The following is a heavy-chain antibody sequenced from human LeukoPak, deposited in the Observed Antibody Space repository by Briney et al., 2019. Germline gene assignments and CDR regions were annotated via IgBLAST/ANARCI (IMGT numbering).Heavy chain of an antibody. Sequence: ASVKVSCKASGYTFTGYYMHWVRQAPGQGLEWMGWVNPNSGDTNCAQKFQGRVTMTRDTSISTANMELSRLRSDDTAVYYCARGIAVAGAQDWGQGTLVTVSS. CDR1: GYTFTGYY. CDR2: VNPNSGDT. V-gene: IGHV1-2*02. D-gene: IGHD6-19*01. J-gene: IGHJ4*02. CDR3: ARGIAVAGAQD.